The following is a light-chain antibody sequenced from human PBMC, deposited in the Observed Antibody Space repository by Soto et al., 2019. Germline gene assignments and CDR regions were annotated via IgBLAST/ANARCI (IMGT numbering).Light chain of an antibody. CDR2: GTS. CDR3: QQYNNWPRT. Sequence: EIVMTQSPATLSVSPGERATLSCRASQSINSDLTWYQQKPGQAPRLLIYGTSTGATGIPARFSGSGSGTEFTLTISSLQSEDLAVYYCQQYNNWPRTFGQGTKVEIK. CDR1: QSINSD. V-gene: IGKV3-15*01. J-gene: IGKJ1*01.